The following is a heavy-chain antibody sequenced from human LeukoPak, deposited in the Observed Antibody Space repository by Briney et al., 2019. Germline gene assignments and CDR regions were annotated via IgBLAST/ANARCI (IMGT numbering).Heavy chain of an antibody. J-gene: IGHJ4*02. D-gene: IGHD4-17*01. CDR2: INPNSGGT. V-gene: IGHV1-2*02. CDR3: ARDAPSYGDYNFDY. CDR1: GYTFTSYG. Sequence: ASVKVSCKASGYTFTSYGISWVRQAPGQGLEWMGWINPNSGGTNYAQKFQGRVTMTRDTSISTAYMELSRLRSDDTAVYYCARDAPSYGDYNFDYWGQGTLVTVSS.